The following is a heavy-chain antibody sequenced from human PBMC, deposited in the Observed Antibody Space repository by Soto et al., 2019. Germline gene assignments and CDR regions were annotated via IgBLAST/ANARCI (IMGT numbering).Heavy chain of an antibody. CDR1: GFTFSSYW. D-gene: IGHD2-2*01. V-gene: IGHV3-74*01. J-gene: IGHJ4*02. Sequence: EVQLVESGGGLVQPGGSLRLSCAASGFTFSSYWMHWVRQAPGKGLVWVSRINSDGSSTSYADSVKGRFTISRDNTKNTLNLQMNSLRAEDTGVYYCASVRRYCSSTSCYVGAWVWGQGTLVTVSS. CDR2: INSDGSST. CDR3: ASVRRYCSSTSCYVGAWV.